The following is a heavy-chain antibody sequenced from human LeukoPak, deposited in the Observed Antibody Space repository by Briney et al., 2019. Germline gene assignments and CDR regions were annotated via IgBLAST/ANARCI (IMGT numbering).Heavy chain of an antibody. CDR1: GGSISSYY. J-gene: IGHJ4*02. V-gene: IGHV4-59*01. CDR3: ARNRVRKRGYSGYEQYYSDY. D-gene: IGHD5-12*01. CDR2: IYYSGST. Sequence: SETLSLTCTVSGGSISSYYWSWIRQPPGKGLEWIGYIYYSGSTNYNPSLKSRVTISVDTSKNQFSLKLSSVTAADTAVYYCARNRVRKRGYSGYEQYYSDYWGQGTLVTVSS.